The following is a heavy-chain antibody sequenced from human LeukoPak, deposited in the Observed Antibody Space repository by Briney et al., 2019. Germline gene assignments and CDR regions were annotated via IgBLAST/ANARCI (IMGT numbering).Heavy chain of an antibody. CDR3: ARDRFSEVADPFDY. CDR1: GFTFSDYY. CDR2: ISSSGSTI. V-gene: IGHV3-11*04. Sequence: VGSLGLSCAASGFTFSDYYMSWIRQAPGKGLEWVSYISSSGSTIYYADSVKGRFTISRDNAKNSLYLQMNSLRAEDTAVYYCARDRFSEVADPFDYWGQGTLVTVSS. J-gene: IGHJ4*02. D-gene: IGHD6-19*01.